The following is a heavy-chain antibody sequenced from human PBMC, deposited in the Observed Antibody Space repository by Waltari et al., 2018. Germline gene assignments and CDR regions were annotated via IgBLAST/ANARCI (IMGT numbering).Heavy chain of an antibody. Sequence: QVQLQQWGAGLLKPSETLSLTCAVYGGSFSGYYWSWIRQPPGKGLEWIGEINHSGSTNYTPSLKSRVTISVDTSKNQFSLKLSSVTAADTAVYYCAGGELAQYNWFDPWGQGTLVTVSS. V-gene: IGHV4-34*01. CDR2: INHSGST. CDR1: GGSFSGYY. J-gene: IGHJ5*02. CDR3: AGGELAQYNWFDP. D-gene: IGHD1-26*01.